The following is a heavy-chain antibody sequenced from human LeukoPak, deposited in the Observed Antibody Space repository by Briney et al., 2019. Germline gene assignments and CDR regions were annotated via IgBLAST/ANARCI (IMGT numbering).Heavy chain of an antibody. J-gene: IGHJ4*02. CDR3: AKGNRPIAVAGFDY. Sequence: GGSLRLSCAASGFTFSSYAMSWVPQAPGKGLEWVSAISGSGGSTYYADSVKGRFTISKDNSKNTLYLQMNSLRAEDTAVYYCAKGNRPIAVAGFDYWGQGTLVTVSS. CDR1: GFTFSSYA. V-gene: IGHV3-23*01. D-gene: IGHD6-19*01. CDR2: ISGSGGST.